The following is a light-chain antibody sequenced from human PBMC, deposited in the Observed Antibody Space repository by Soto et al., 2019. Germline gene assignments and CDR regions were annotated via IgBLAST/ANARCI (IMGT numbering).Light chain of an antibody. V-gene: IGKV3-20*01. CDR1: QSVSSSF. CDR2: VAS. J-gene: IGKJ5*01. Sequence: EIVLTQSPGTLSLSPGERATLSCRASQSVSSSFLAWFQQKPGQAPRLLIYVASSRATVIPDRFSGSGSGTDFTLTISRLEPEDFAVYYCKQYSSSPITFGQGTRLEIK. CDR3: KQYSSSPIT.